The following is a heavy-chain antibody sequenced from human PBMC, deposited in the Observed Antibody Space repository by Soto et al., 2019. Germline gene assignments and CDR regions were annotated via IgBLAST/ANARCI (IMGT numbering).Heavy chain of an antibody. V-gene: IGHV4-39*01. J-gene: IGHJ3*02. CDR2: IYYSGST. CDR3: AKHGGQGFDDAFDT. CDR1: GGSISSSSYY. D-gene: IGHD3-10*01. Sequence: QLQLQESGPGLVKPSETLSLTCTVSGGSISSSSYYWGWIRQPPGKGLEWIGSIYYSGSTYYNPSLKSRVPKSVDTAKNQFPLKLSSGTHADKAVYFCAKHGGQGFDDAFDTWGPGTIVTVSS.